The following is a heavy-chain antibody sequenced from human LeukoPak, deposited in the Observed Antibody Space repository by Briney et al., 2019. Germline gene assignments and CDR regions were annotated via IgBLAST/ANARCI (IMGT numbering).Heavy chain of an antibody. J-gene: IGHJ4*02. CDR1: GGSISSSSYY. CDR2: IYYSGST. CDR3: ARRPTPSSGWSFDY. V-gene: IGHV4-39*07. Sequence: PSETLSLTCTVSGGSISSSSYYWGWIRQPPGKGLEWIGSIYYSGSTYYNPSLKSRVTISVDTSKNQFSLKLSSVTAADTAVYYCARRPTPSSGWSFDYWGQGTLVTVSS. D-gene: IGHD6-19*01.